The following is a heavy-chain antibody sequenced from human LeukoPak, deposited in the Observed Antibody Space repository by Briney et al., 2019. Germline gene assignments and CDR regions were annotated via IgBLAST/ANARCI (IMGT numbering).Heavy chain of an antibody. CDR1: GYTFTSYG. V-gene: IGHV1-18*01. J-gene: IGHJ5*02. D-gene: IGHD6-13*01. CDR3: ARLGFGSSWYWFDP. CDR2: ISAYNGNT. Sequence: ASVTVSFMASGYTFTSYGISWVRQAPGQGREWMGWISAYNGNTNYVQKLQGRVTMTTDTSTSTAYMELRSLRSDDTAVYYCARLGFGSSWYWFDPWGQGTLVTVSS.